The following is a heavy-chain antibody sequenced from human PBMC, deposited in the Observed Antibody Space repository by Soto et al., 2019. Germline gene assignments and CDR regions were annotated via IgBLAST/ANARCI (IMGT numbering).Heavy chain of an antibody. D-gene: IGHD5-18*01. V-gene: IGHV1-18*01. CDR2: INVYNGNT. J-gene: IGHJ4*02. CDR1: GYTFTNYG. Sequence: ASVKVSCKASGYTFTNYGINWVRQAPGQGLEWMGWINVYNGNTNYAQSLQGRVTMTTDTSTNTAYMELRSLRSDDTAVYYCARGLNGYLHYFDYWGQGTPVTVAS. CDR3: ARGLNGYLHYFDY.